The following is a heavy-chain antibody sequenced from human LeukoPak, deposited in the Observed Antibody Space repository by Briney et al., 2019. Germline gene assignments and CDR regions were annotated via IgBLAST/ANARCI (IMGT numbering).Heavy chain of an antibody. J-gene: IGHJ4*02. CDR3: AKDYYDSSGYYNYFDY. CDR2: ISGSGGST. CDR1: GFTFSNFA. Sequence: GGSLRLSCATSGFTFSNFAMSWVRQAPGKGLEWVSAISGSGGSTYYADSVKGRFTISRDNSKNTLYLQMNSLRAEDTAVYYCAKDYYDSSGYYNYFDYWGQGTLVTVSS. V-gene: IGHV3-23*01. D-gene: IGHD3-22*01.